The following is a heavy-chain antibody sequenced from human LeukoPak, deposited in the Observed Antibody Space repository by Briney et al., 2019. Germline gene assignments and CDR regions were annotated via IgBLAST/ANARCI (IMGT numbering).Heavy chain of an antibody. CDR3: AELGITMIGGV. CDR1: GFTVSSNS. CDR2: IYSDNT. Sequence: PGGSLRLSCTVSGFTVSSNSMSWVRQAPGKGLEWVSFIYSDNTHHSDSVKGRFTISRDNSKNTLYLQVNSLRAEDTAVYYCAELGITMIGGVWGKGTTVTISS. J-gene: IGHJ6*04. D-gene: IGHD3-10*02. V-gene: IGHV3-53*01.